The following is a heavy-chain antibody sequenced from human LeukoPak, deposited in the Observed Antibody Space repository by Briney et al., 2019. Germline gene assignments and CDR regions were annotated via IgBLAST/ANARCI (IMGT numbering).Heavy chain of an antibody. CDR1: GGTFSSYA. V-gene: IGHV1-69*05. J-gene: IGHJ3*02. CDR3: AVGKNNWNDMHAFDI. CDR2: IIPIFGTA. Sequence: VASVKVSCKASGGTFSSYAISWVRQAPGQGLEWMGGIIPIFGTANYAQKFQGRVTITTDESTSTAYMELSSLRSEDTAVYYCAVGKNNWNDMHAFDIWGQGTMVTVSS. D-gene: IGHD1-1*01.